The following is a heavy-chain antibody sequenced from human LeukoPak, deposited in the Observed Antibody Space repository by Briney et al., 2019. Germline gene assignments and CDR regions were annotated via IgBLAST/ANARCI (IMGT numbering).Heavy chain of an antibody. V-gene: IGHV3-53*01. CDR2: IYSGGST. CDR3: ARGSYSSGWDYFDY. CDR1: GFTVSSNY. J-gene: IGHJ4*02. D-gene: IGHD6-19*01. Sequence: GGSLRLSCAACGFTVSSNYMSWVRQAPGKGLEWASVIYSGGSTYYADSVKGRFTISRDNSKNTLYLQMNSLRAEDTAVYYCARGSYSSGWDYFDYWGQGTLVTVSS.